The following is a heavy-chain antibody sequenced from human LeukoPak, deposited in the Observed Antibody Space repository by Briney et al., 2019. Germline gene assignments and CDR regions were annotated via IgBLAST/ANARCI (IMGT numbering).Heavy chain of an antibody. CDR3: ARHPTVASSIDY. V-gene: IGHV5-10-1*01. J-gene: IGHJ4*02. CDR2: IDHSDSYT. Sequence: ESLKISCKGSGYSFANYWISWVRQMPGKGLEWMGRIDHSDSYTNYSPSFQGHVTISADRSISTAYLQWSSLKASDTAMYYCARHPTVASSIDYWGQGTLVTVSS. CDR1: GYSFANYW. D-gene: IGHD4-11*01.